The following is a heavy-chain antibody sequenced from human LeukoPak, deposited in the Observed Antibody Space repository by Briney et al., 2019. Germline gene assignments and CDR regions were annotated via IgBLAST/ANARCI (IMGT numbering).Heavy chain of an antibody. CDR2: IIPILGIA. J-gene: IGHJ5*02. CDR1: GGAVSSYA. CDR3: ARERWLQFGNWFDP. D-gene: IGHD5-24*01. Sequence: VKLSCESSGGAVSSYAISWVRQALGQEIEWMGRIIPILGIANYAQKFQGRVTITADKYTSTAYMELSSLRSEDTAVYYFARERWLQFGNWFDPWGQGTLVTVSS. V-gene: IGHV1-69*10.